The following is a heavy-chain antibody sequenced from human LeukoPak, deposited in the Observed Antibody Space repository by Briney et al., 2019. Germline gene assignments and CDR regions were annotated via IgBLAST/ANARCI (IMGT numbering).Heavy chain of an antibody. CDR1: RFTFSSYW. D-gene: IGHD1-26*01. J-gene: IGHJ4*02. V-gene: IGHV3-7*03. Sequence: GGSLRLSCAASRFTFSSYWMSWVRQAPGKGLEWVANIKQDGSEKYYVDSVKGRFTISRDNAKNSLYLQMNSLRAEDTAVYYCARADRDWGWELLVDYWGQGTLVTVSS. CDR2: IKQDGSEK. CDR3: ARADRDWGWELLVDY.